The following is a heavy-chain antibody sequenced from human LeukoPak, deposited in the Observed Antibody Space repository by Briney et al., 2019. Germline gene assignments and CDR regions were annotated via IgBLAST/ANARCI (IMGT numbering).Heavy chain of an antibody. V-gene: IGHV4-59*08. J-gene: IGHJ2*01. D-gene: IGHD1-26*01. CDR2: IYNSRYT. Sequence: SETLSLTCSVSGDSINRYYWSWIRQSPGKGLEWIGSIYNSRYTNYNPSLKSRVTISADTSRNQISLDLISVTAAGTALYYCASKMRGMSYWYFDLWGRGTLVTVSS. CDR3: ASKMRGMSYWYFDL. CDR1: GDSINRYY.